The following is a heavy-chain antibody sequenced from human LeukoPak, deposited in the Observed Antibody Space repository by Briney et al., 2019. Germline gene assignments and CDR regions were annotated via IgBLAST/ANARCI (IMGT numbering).Heavy chain of an antibody. Sequence: ASVKVSCKASGYTFTSYGISWVRQAPGQGLEWMGWISAYNGNTNYAQKLQGRVTMTTDTSTSTAYMELRSLRSDDTAVYYCASSTSAAAGTLGAFDYWGQGTLVTVSS. CDR2: ISAYNGNT. D-gene: IGHD6-13*01. CDR3: ASSTSAAAGTLGAFDY. CDR1: GYTFTSYG. V-gene: IGHV1-18*04. J-gene: IGHJ4*02.